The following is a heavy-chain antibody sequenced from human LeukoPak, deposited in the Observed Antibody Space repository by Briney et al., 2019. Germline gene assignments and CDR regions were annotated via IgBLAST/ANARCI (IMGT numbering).Heavy chain of an antibody. CDR3: ARDSGYSGYAEGSFFDY. V-gene: IGHV1-69*13. J-gene: IGHJ4*02. D-gene: IGHD5-12*01. CDR2: IIPIFGTA. CDR1: GGTFSSYA. Sequence: SVKVSCKASGGTFSSYAISWVRQAPGQGLEWMGGIIPIFGTANYAQKFQGRVTITADESTSTAYMELSSLRSEDTAVYYCARDSGYSGYAEGSFFDYWGQGTLVTVSS.